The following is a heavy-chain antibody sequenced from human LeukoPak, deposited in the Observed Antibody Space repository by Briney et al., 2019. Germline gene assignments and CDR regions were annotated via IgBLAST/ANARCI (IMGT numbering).Heavy chain of an antibody. CDR3: ATYRQVLLPFES. Sequence: PGGSLRLSCTTSGFTFNTFGMHWVRQAPGKGLEWVAFMPSRGSATYHAESVKGRFTISRDNSKNTLLLQMNSLRSEDTAIYYCATYRQVLLPFESWGQGTLVTVSS. J-gene: IGHJ4*02. D-gene: IGHD2-8*02. CDR1: GFTFNTFG. CDR2: MPSRGSAT. V-gene: IGHV3-30*02.